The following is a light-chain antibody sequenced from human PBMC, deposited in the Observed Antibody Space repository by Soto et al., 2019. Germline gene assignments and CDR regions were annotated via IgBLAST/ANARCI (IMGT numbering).Light chain of an antibody. CDR3: QQYGSSPPIT. Sequence: EIVLTQSPGTLSLSPGERATLSCRASQSVSSSYLAWHQQKLGQAPRILIYGASSRATGIPDRFSGSGSGTDFALTISRLEPEDFAVYYCQQYGSSPPITFGQGTRLEIK. J-gene: IGKJ5*01. V-gene: IGKV3-20*01. CDR1: QSVSSSY. CDR2: GAS.